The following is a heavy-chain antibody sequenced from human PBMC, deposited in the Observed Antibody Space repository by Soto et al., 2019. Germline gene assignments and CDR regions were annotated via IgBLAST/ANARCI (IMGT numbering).Heavy chain of an antibody. CDR3: ARGRSGYYYDFWSGYSNWFDP. J-gene: IGHJ5*02. Sequence: SETLSLTCAVYGGSFSGYYWSWIRQPPGKGLEWIGEINHSGSTNYNPSLKSRVTISVDTSKNQFSLKLSSVTAADTAVYYCARGRSGYYYDFWSGYSNWFDPWGQGTLVTVSS. CDR2: INHSGST. CDR1: GGSFSGYY. D-gene: IGHD3-3*01. V-gene: IGHV4-34*01.